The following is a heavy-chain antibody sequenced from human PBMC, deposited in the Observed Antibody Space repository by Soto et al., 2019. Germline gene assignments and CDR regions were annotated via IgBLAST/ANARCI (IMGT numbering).Heavy chain of an antibody. CDR1: GFTVSSNY. CDR2: IYSGGST. J-gene: IGHJ4*02. CDR3: ARDPYYYDSSGYYGGFDY. D-gene: IGHD3-22*01. V-gene: IGHV3-53*01. Sequence: EVQLVESGGGLIQPGGSLRLSCAASGFTVSSNYMSWVRQAPGKGLEWVSVIYSGGSTYYADSMKGRFTISRDNSKNTLYLQMNSLRAEDTAVYYCARDPYYYDSSGYYGGFDYWGQGTLVTVSS.